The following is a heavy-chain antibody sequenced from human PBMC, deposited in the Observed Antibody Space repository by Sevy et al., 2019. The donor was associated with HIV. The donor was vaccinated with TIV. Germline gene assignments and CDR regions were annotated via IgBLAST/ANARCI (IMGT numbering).Heavy chain of an antibody. J-gene: IGHJ4*02. CDR1: GFTFGSYG. CDR3: ARERTYLFDY. Sequence: GGSLRLSCVASGFTFGSYGMLWVRQAPGKGLEWVADIWFDGSNIHYADSVRGRFTISRDNSKNTPSLQMSSLRAEDTAVYYCARERTYLFDYCGQRTLVTVSS. CDR2: IWFDGSNI. V-gene: IGHV3-33*01.